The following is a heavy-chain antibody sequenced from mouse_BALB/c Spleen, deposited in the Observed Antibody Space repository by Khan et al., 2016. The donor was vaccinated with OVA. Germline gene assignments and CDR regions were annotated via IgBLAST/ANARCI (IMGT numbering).Heavy chain of an antibody. D-gene: IGHD3-2*02. J-gene: IGHJ3*01. CDR2: INPGSGGT. Sequence: QVQLQQSGAELVRPGTSVKVSCKASGYAFTDYLIEWLKQRPGQGLEWIGVINPGSGGTHYNEEFTDRATLTADKSSSTAYMQLSNLTSGDSAVYFCSRSGYGFGAYWGPGTLVTVSA. CDR3: SRSGYGFGAY. V-gene: IGHV1-54*01. CDR1: GYAFTDYL.